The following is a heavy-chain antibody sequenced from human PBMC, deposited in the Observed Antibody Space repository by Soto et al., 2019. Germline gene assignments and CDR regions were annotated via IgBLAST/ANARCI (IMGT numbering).Heavy chain of an antibody. CDR1: GFTFSVFG. D-gene: IGHD6-19*01. J-gene: IGHJ4*02. Sequence: QVHLVESGGGVVQPGGALRLSCAASGFTFSVFGMHWVRQAPGKGPEWVAVISHEGNSKHYADSVKGRVTISRDNAKNTLSLIMDSLRPEDAALYYCAKTITLSPSDDSRGRGALIDHWGQGTLVTVS. CDR3: AKTITLSPSDDSRGRGALIDH. CDR2: ISHEGNSK. V-gene: IGHV3-30*18.